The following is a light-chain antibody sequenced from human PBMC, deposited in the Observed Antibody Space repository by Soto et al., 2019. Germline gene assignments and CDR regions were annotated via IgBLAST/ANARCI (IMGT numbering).Light chain of an antibody. CDR2: DVS. CDR1: SSDVGAYNY. Sequence: QSALTQPASVSGSPGQSITISCTGTSSDVGAYNYVSWYQHLPGKAPKLMIYDVSNRPSGVSLRFSASKSGNTASLTISGLQAEDEADYYCSSYTSSSTVVFGGGTKVTVL. CDR3: SSYTSSSTVV. J-gene: IGLJ2*01. V-gene: IGLV2-14*03.